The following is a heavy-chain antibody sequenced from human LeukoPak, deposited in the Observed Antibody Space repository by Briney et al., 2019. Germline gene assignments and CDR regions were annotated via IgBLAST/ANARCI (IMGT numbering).Heavy chain of an antibody. V-gene: IGHV4-34*01. CDR1: GGSFSGYY. CDR3: HQRHGRGGLFFDY. J-gene: IGHJ4*02. Sequence: SETPSLTCAVYGGSFSGYYWSGIRQPPGKGLEWIGEINHSGSTNYNPSLKSRVTISVDTSKNQFSLKLSSVTAADTAVYYCHQRHGRGGLFFDYWGQGTLVTVSS. D-gene: IGHD2-21*01. CDR2: INHSGST.